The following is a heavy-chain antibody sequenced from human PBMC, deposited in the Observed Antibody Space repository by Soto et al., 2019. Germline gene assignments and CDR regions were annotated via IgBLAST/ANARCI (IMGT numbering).Heavy chain of an antibody. D-gene: IGHD3-10*01. J-gene: IGHJ4*02. CDR3: ARDPPIPYGD. CDR2: IYYSGST. V-gene: IGHV4-59*01. Sequence: SETLSLTCTVSGVSITGYYWSWVRQPPGKGLEWIGYIYYSGSTNNNPSLKGRVTISMDASKNQFSLMLSSVTAADTAVYYCARDPPIPYGDWGQGTLVTVSS. CDR1: GVSITGYY.